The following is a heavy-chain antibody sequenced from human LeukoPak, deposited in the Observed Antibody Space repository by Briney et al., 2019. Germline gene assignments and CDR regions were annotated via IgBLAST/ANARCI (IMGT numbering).Heavy chain of an antibody. V-gene: IGHV3-23*01. J-gene: IGHJ4*02. CDR1: GFTFSSYA. CDR3: AKDRASKMTTVPKIDY. Sequence: GGSLRLSCAASGFTFSSYAMSWVRQAPGKGREWVSGISGSGGGTYYADSAKGRFTISRDNSKNTLYLQVNSLRAEDTAVYYCAKDRASKMTTVPKIDYWGQGTLVTVSS. D-gene: IGHD4-17*01. CDR2: ISGSGGGT.